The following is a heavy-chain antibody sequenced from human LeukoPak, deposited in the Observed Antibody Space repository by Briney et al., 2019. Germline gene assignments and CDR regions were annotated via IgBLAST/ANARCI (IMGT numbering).Heavy chain of an antibody. D-gene: IGHD5-12*01. CDR2: ISYDGSNK. CDR1: GFTFSSYE. J-gene: IGHJ4*02. V-gene: IGHV3-30*04. CDR3: ARELDIVATIGGQGY. Sequence: GGSLRLSCAASGFTFSSYEMNWVRQAPGKGLEWVAVISYDGSNKYYAGSVKGRFTISRDNSKNTLYLQMNSLRAEDTAVYYCARELDIVATIGGQGYWGQGTLVTVSS.